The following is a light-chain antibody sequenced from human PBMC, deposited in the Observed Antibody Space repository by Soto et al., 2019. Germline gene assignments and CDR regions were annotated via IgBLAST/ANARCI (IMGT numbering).Light chain of an antibody. V-gene: IGKV1-27*01. Sequence: DIQMTQSPSSLSASVGDRVTITCRASQGVSNYLAWYQQKPGKVPKLLIYAASTLQSGVPSRLSGSGSGTDFTLTISSLQPEDVATYYCQKYNSAPQFTFGPGTKVDIK. CDR1: QGVSNY. CDR3: QKYNSAPQFT. CDR2: AAS. J-gene: IGKJ3*01.